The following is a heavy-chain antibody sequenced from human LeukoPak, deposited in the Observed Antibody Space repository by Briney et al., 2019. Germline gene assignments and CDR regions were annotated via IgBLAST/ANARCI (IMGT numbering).Heavy chain of an antibody. Sequence: SVRVSCKASGGTFSSYVISWVRQAPGQGLEWMGGIIPIFGTANYAQKFQGRVTITTDESTSTAYMELSSLRSEDTAVYYCAKESTVTAGGFDYWGQGTLVTVSS. J-gene: IGHJ4*02. V-gene: IGHV1-69*05. D-gene: IGHD4-17*01. CDR3: AKESTVTAGGFDY. CDR1: GGTFSSYV. CDR2: IIPIFGTA.